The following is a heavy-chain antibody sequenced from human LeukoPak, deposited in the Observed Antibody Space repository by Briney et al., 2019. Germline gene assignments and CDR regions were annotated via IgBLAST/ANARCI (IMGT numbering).Heavy chain of an antibody. Sequence: GESLKISCKGSGYSITSYWIGWVRQMPGKGLEWMGIIYPGDSDTRYSPSFQGQVTISADKSISTAYLQWSSLKASDTAMYYCARLRDGYKSPRGFDYWGQGTLVTVSS. V-gene: IGHV5-51*01. CDR1: GYSITSYW. D-gene: IGHD5-24*01. CDR2: IYPGDSDT. J-gene: IGHJ4*02. CDR3: ARLRDGYKSPRGFDY.